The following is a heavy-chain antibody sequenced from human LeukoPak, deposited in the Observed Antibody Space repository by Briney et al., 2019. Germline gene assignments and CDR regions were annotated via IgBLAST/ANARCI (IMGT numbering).Heavy chain of an antibody. J-gene: IGHJ4*02. V-gene: IGHV4-38-2*01. D-gene: IGHD1-14*01. Sequence: SETLSLTCAVSGYSISSGYYWGWIRQPPGKGLEWIGSIYHSGSTYYNPSLKSRVTISVDTSKNQSSLKLSSVTAADTAVYYCASPSRNRYYFDYWGQGTLVTVSS. CDR3: ASPSRNRYYFDY. CDR1: GYSISSGYY. CDR2: IYHSGST.